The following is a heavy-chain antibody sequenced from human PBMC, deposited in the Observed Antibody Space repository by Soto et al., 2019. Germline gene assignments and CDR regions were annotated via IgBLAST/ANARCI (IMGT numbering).Heavy chain of an antibody. D-gene: IGHD6-19*01. CDR2: ISYDGSNK. V-gene: IGHV3-30-3*01. CDR3: ARDLRVAVAGDDYYYYYGMDV. J-gene: IGHJ6*02. CDR1: GFTFSSYA. Sequence: QVPLVESGGGVVQPGRSLRLSCAASGFTFSSYAMHWVRQAPGKGLEWVAVISYDGSNKYYADSVKGRFTISRDNSKNTLYLQMNSLRAEDTAVYYCARDLRVAVAGDDYYYYYGMDVWGQGTTVTVSS.